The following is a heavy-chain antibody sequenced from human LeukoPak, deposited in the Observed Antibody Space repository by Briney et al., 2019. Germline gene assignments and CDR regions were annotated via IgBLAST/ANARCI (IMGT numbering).Heavy chain of an antibody. CDR3: ARKDGWWFDP. V-gene: IGHV4-59*08. D-gene: IGHD3-10*01. Sequence: SETLSLTCTVSGDSIRSYYWAWIRQPPGKGLEWIGYNSYSGITDYNPSLKSRVTISVDASKNQFSLKLSSVTAADTAVYYFARKDGWWFDPWGQGTLVTVSA. CDR1: GDSIRSYY. J-gene: IGHJ5*02. CDR2: NSYSGIT.